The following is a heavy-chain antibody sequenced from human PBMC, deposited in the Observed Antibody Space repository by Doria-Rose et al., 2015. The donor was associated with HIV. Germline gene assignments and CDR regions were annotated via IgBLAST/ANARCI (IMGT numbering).Heavy chain of an antibody. CDR2: TFSDDER. CDR3: ARIKSSRWYHKYYFDF. CDR1: GVSLSSPGMG. J-gene: IGHJ4*02. D-gene: IGHD6-13*01. V-gene: IGHV2-26*01. Sequence: QITLKESGPVLVKPTETLTLTCTVSGVSLSSPGMGVSWIRQPPGNALEWLANTFSDDERSYKPSPKSRLTISRGTSKSQVVLTMTDMDPVDTATYYCARIKSSRWYHKYYFDFWGQGTLVIVSA.